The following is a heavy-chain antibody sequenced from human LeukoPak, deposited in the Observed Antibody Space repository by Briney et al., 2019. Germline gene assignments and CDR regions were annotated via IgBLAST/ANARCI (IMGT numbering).Heavy chain of an antibody. V-gene: IGHV3-23*01. CDR2: ISGTGSGT. CDR1: GFTFSIYA. CDR3: AKDKCSNNCYNEYGVDV. D-gene: IGHD2-2*01. J-gene: IGHJ6*02. Sequence: GGSLRLSCAASGFTFSIYAMNWVRQAPGEGLEWISTISGTGSGTYYADLVKGRFTVSRDNSKNTLYLQMVSLRAEDTAVYYCAKDKCSNNCYNEYGVDVWGQGTTVTVSS.